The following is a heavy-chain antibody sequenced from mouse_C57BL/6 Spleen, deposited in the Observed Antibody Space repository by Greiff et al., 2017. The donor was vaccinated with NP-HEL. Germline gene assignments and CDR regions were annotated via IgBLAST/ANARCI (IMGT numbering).Heavy chain of an antibody. J-gene: IGHJ1*03. CDR2: INPNNGGT. CDR1: GYTFTDYY. Sequence: EVQLLQSGPELVKPGASVKISCKASGYTFTDYYMNWVQQSPGKSLEWIGDINPNNGGTSYIQKFKGQATLTVDKSSSTAYMELRRLTSEDSAVYYCAREPAFLYSKRYFDVWGTGTTVTVSS. D-gene: IGHD2-5*01. V-gene: IGHV1-26*01. CDR3: AREPAFLYSKRYFDV.